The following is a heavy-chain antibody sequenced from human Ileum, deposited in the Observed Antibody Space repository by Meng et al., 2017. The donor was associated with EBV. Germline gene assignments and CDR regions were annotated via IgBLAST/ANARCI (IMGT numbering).Heavy chain of an antibody. CDR3: ARDLRVGGAFDY. CDR2: VNYNGDS. CDR1: GASVTSSGYY. Sequence: QVQLQQSGPGLVGPSETLSLTCTVSGASVTSSGYYWSWLRQSPGKGLEWLGYVNYNGDSTYNPSLKSRVTIFIDTSKKQFYLNLTSATAADTAIYYCARDLRVGGAFDYWGQGTLVTVPS. J-gene: IGHJ4*02. V-gene: IGHV4-61*08. D-gene: IGHD1-26*01.